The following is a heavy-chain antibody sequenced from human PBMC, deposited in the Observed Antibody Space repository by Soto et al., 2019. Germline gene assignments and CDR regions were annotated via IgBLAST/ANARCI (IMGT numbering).Heavy chain of an antibody. D-gene: IGHD3-22*01. CDR1: GGTFSSYA. V-gene: IGHV1-69*12. Sequence: QVQLVQSGAEVKKPGSSVKVSCKASGGTFSSYAISWARQAPGQGLEWMGGIIPIFGTANYAQKFQGRVTITADESTSTAYMELSSLRSEDTAVYYCARGSYYDSSGYYWYFDVWGRGTLVTVSS. CDR2: IIPIFGTA. J-gene: IGHJ2*01. CDR3: ARGSYYDSSGYYWYFDV.